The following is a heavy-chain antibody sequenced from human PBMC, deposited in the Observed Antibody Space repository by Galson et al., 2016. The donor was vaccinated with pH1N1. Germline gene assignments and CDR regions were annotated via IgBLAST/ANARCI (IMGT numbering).Heavy chain of an antibody. CDR1: GFTLSRYP. J-gene: IGHJ1*01. Sequence: SLRLSCAASGFTLSRYPMHWVRQAPGKGLEWVAVISYDGTKKYHADSVKGRFTISSDYAKNSLYLQMNSLRAEDTALYYCAKLDGYNWGYFQHWGQGTLVTVSS. V-gene: IGHV3-30*18. CDR2: ISYDGTKK. D-gene: IGHD5-24*01. CDR3: AKLDGYNWGYFQH.